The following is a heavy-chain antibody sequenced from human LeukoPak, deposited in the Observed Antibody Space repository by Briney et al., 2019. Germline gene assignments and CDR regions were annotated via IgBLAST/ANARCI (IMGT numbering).Heavy chain of an antibody. CDR1: GYTFTSYG. CDR3: ARAARRNYYDILTGSFDY. Sequence: ASVKVSCKASGYTFTSYGISWVRQAPGHRLEWMGWISAYNGNTNYAQKLQGRVTMTTDTSTSTAYMELRNLRSDDTAVYYCARAARRNYYDILTGSFDYWGQGTLVTVSS. D-gene: IGHD3-9*01. V-gene: IGHV1-18*01. CDR2: ISAYNGNT. J-gene: IGHJ4*02.